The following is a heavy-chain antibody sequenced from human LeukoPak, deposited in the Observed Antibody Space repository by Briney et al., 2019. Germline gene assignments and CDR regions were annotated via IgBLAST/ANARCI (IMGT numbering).Heavy chain of an antibody. Sequence: ETLSLTCTVSGGSISSYYWSWIRQPPGKGLEWIGYIYYSGSTNYNPSLKSRVTISVDTSKNQFSLKLSSVTAADTAVYYCARGKTVVVAATGYDYWGQGTLVTVSS. CDR3: ARGKTVVVAATGYDY. V-gene: IGHV4-59*12. CDR1: GGSISSYY. J-gene: IGHJ4*02. D-gene: IGHD2-15*01. CDR2: IYYSGST.